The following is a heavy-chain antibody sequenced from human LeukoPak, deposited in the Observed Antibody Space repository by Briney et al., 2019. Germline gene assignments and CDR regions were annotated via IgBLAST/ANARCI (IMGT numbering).Heavy chain of an antibody. V-gene: IGHV4-38-2*01. CDR1: GYSISSGYY. Sequence: PSETLSLTCAVSGYSISSGYYWGWIRQPPGKGLWWIGSIYHSGRAYYNPSLTSRVTISVDTSKNQSSLKLSSVTAADTAVYYCARSTAARFGTWGQGTLVTVSS. J-gene: IGHJ4*02. CDR3: ARSTAARFGT. CDR2: IYHSGRA. D-gene: IGHD6-13*01.